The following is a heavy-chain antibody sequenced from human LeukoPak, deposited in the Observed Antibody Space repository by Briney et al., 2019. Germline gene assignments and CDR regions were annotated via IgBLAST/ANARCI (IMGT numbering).Heavy chain of an antibody. V-gene: IGHV1-2*06. Sequence: GASVKVSCKASGYTFTGSYLHWVRQAPGQGLEWMGRINPNTGGTHYAQKFQGRVTMTRDTSISTAYMGLSRLRSDDTAIFYCARDAVAGRAEYYFDYWGQGTLVTVSP. CDR1: GYTFTGSY. CDR3: ARDAVAGRAEYYFDY. J-gene: IGHJ4*02. CDR2: INPNTGGT. D-gene: IGHD6-19*01.